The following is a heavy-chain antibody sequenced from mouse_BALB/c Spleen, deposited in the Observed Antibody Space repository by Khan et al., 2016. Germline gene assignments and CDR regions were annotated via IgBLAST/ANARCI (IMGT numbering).Heavy chain of an antibody. V-gene: IGHV14-3*02. CDR1: AFNIKDTY. Sequence: VQLQQSGAELVKPGASVKLSCTASAFNIKDTYMHWVKQRPEQGLEWLGRIDPANGNSKYDPKFPGKATITADTSSTTAYLQPSSLTSDDTAVYSGARRGRIFYVGTGYGYWGQGTTPTVSS. CDR3: ARRGRIFYVGTGYGY. CDR2: IDPANGNS. J-gene: IGHJ2*01. D-gene: IGHD1-1*01.